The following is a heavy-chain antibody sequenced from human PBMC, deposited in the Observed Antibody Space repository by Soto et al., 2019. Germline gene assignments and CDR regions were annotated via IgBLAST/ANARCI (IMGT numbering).Heavy chain of an antibody. CDR3: ARGDSNGSPTGWFDP. J-gene: IGHJ5*02. CDR1: GYTFTRYS. Sequence: QVQLVQSGAEVKKPGASVQVSCKASGYTFTRYSINWVRQAPGQGLEWVGWISNYNGDTKYAQKFQGRVTLTTDTSTTTTYMDLRSLTSDDTAVYFCARGDSNGSPTGWFDPWGQGTLVTVSS. CDR2: ISNYNGDT. V-gene: IGHV1-18*04. D-gene: IGHD5-18*01.